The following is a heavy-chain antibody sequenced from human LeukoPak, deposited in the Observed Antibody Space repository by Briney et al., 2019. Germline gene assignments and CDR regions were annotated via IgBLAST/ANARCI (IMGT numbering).Heavy chain of an antibody. CDR1: GFTFSDSA. D-gene: IGHD3-22*01. CDR2: IRSKTNNYAT. CDR3: TRLAPSSDTYIEDY. J-gene: IGHJ4*02. Sequence: PGGSLRLSCAASGFTFSDSAMHWVRQASGKGLEWVGRIRSKTNNYATTYAASVKGRFTISRDDSKNTAYLQMNSLRTEDTAVYYCTRLAPSSDTYIEDYWGQGTLVTVSS. V-gene: IGHV3-73*01.